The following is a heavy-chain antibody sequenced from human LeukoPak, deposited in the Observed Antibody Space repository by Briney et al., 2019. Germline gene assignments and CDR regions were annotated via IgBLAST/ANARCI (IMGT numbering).Heavy chain of an antibody. CDR2: ISSNGGST. CDR1: GFTFSSYA. Sequence: GGSLRLSCAASGFTFSSYAMHWVRQDPGKGLECVSAISSNGGSTYYASSVKGRFTISRDNSKNTLYLQMGSLRAEDMAVYYCARAESYYYGMDVWGQGTTVTVSS. CDR3: ARAESYYYGMDV. V-gene: IGHV3-64*01. J-gene: IGHJ6*02.